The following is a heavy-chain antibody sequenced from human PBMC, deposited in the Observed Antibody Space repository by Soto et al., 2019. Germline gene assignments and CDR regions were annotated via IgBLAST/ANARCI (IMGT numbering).Heavy chain of an antibody. V-gene: IGHV5-10-1*01. D-gene: IGHD6-19*01. CDR3: ARWAVARPQEFDY. CDR1: GYSFTSYW. Sequence: GESLKISCKGSGYSFTSYWISWVRQMPGKGLEWMGRIDPSDSYTNYSPSFQGHVTISADKSISTAYLQWSSLKASDTAMYYCARWAVARPQEFDYCGQGTLVTVSS. J-gene: IGHJ4*02. CDR2: IDPSDSYT.